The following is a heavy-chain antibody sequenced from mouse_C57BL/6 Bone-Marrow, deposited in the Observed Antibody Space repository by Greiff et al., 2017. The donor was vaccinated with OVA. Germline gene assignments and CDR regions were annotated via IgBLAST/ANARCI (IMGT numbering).Heavy chain of an antibody. J-gene: IGHJ3*01. D-gene: IGHD2-1*01. CDR1: GYSFTSYW. CDR2: INTSNGGT. CDR3: AKSEYGTFAY. Sequence: QVQLQQPGPELVKPGASVKLSCKASGYSFTSYWMHWVKQRPGQGLEWIGNINTSNGGTNYNEKFKTKATLTVDTSSSKAYMQLSSLTSEDSSVYYCAKSEYGTFAYWGQGTLVTVS. V-gene: IGHV1-53*01.